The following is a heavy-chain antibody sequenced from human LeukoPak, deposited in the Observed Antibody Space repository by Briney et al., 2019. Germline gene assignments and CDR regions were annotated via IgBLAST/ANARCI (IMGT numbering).Heavy chain of an antibody. CDR1: GFTFSSYE. CDR3: ARDQGGSGPDWFDP. V-gene: IGHV3-48*03. J-gene: IGHJ5*02. Sequence: GGSLRLSCAASGFTFSSYEMNWVRQAPGKGLEWVSYISSSGSTIYYADSVKGRFTISRDNAKNSLYLQMSSLRAEDTAVYYCARDQGGSGPDWFDPWGQGTLVTVSS. D-gene: IGHD3-10*01. CDR2: ISSSGSTI.